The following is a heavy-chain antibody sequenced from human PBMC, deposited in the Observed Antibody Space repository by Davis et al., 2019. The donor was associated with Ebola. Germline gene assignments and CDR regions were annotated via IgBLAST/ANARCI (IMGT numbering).Heavy chain of an antibody. CDR1: GGSFSGYY. Sequence: SQTLSLTCAVYGGSFSGYYWSWIRQPPGKGLEWIGEINHSGSTNYNPSHKSRVTISVDTSKNQFSLKLSSVTATDTAVYYCATGPVGGLFDWLLYSYRGQGTLVTVSS. CDR2: INHSGST. D-gene: IGHD3-9*01. V-gene: IGHV4-34*01. CDR3: ATGPVGGLFDWLLYSY. J-gene: IGHJ4*02.